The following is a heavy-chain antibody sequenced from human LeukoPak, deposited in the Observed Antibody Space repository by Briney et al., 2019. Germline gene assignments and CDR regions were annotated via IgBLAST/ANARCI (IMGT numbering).Heavy chain of an antibody. J-gene: IGHJ3*02. V-gene: IGHV3-23*01. D-gene: IGHD2-21*02. CDR1: GFTFSSYS. CDR2: ISGSGGST. Sequence: GGSLRLSCAASGFTFSSYSMNWVRQAPGKGLEWVSAISGSGGSTYYADSVKGRFTISRDNSKNTLYLQMNSLRAEDTAVYYCAKNIVVVTATPHAFDIWGQGTMVTVSS. CDR3: AKNIVVVTATPHAFDI.